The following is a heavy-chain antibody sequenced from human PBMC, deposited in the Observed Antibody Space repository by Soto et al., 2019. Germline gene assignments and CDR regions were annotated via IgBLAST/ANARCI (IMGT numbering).Heavy chain of an antibody. CDR1: GFTFSSYA. CDR3: AKWAQTRRRDDSFDI. Sequence: EVQLLESGGGLVQPGGSLRLSCAASGFTFSSYAMSWFRQAPGKGLYWVSAISGSGGSTYYADFVKGRFTIVRDNSKNTLYLHMNSVRAEGTAVYYCAKWAQTRRRDDSFDICGQGTIVTVSS. J-gene: IGHJ3*02. V-gene: IGHV3-23*01. CDR2: ISGSGGST. D-gene: IGHD1-26*01.